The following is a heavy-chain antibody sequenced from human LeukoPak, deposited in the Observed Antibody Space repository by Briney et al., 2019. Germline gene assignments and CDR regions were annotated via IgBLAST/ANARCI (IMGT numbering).Heavy chain of an antibody. V-gene: IGHV1-8*01. J-gene: IGHJ4*02. CDR1: GYTFSSHD. Sequence: GASVKVSCKASGYTFSSHDIYWVRQAPGQGLELMGWMNLNSGDTYYAQNFQGRFSITSDTSKSTTYMDLASLAPEDTAVYYCARVPVPAPRRGLYFDYWGQGTLITVSS. CDR3: ARVPVPAPRRGLYFDY. CDR2: MNLNSGDT. D-gene: IGHD2-2*01.